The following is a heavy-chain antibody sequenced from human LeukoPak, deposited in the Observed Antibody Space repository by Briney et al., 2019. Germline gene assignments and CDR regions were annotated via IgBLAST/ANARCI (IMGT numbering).Heavy chain of an antibody. Sequence: SETLSLTCTVSGYSISSGFYWGWIRQPPGKGLEWIGTIHRGGSTSYNPSLKSRVTISVDTSKNQFSLNLSSVTVADRAIYYCARVYIYGRSYFDYWGQGTLVTVSS. D-gene: IGHD4-17*01. CDR1: GYSISSGFY. J-gene: IGHJ4*02. CDR3: ARVYIYGRSYFDY. V-gene: IGHV4-38-2*02. CDR2: IHRGGST.